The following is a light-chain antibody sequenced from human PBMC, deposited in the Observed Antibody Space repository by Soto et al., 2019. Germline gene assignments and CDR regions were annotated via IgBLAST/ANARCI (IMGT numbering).Light chain of an antibody. J-gene: IGKJ5*01. CDR2: AAS. CDR3: QQSYSTPIT. V-gene: IGKV1-39*01. CDR1: ENIRSY. Sequence: DIQMTQSPSSLSASIGDRVTITCRASENIRSYLNWYLHKPGKAPKLLIYAASSLQSGVPSRFSGSGSGTDFTLTISSLQPEDFATYYCQQSYSTPITFAQGTRLAFK.